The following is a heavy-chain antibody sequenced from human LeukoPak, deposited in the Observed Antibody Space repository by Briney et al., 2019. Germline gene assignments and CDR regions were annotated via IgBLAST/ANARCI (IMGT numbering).Heavy chain of an antibody. V-gene: IGHV3-23*01. Sequence: PGGSLRLSCAASGFTFSSYAMSWVRQAPGKGLEWVSAISGSGGSTYYADSVKGRFTISRDNSKNTLYLQMNSLRAEDTAVYYCAINNTYSNYVDYWGQGTLVTVSS. J-gene: IGHJ4*02. CDR1: GFTFSSYA. CDR3: AINNTYSNYVDY. D-gene: IGHD4-11*01. CDR2: ISGSGGST.